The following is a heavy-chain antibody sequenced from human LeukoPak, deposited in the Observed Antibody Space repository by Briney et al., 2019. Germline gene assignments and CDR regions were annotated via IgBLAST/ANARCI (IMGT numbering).Heavy chain of an antibody. Sequence: GGSLRLSCAASGFTFSSYWMSWVRQAPGKGLEWVANIKQDGSEKYYVDYVKGRFTISRDSAKNSLYLQMNSLRAEDTAVYYCARDRYSSGWYGGAFDYWGQGTLVTVSS. CDR2: IKQDGSEK. J-gene: IGHJ4*02. D-gene: IGHD6-19*01. CDR3: ARDRYSSGWYGGAFDY. CDR1: GFTFSSYW. V-gene: IGHV3-7*01.